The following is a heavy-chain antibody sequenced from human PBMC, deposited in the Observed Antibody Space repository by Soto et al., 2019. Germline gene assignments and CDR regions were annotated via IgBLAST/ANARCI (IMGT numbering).Heavy chain of an antibody. Sequence: QVQLVQSGAEEKKPGASVKVSCKASGYTFTSYAMHWVRQAPGQRLEWMGWINAGNGNTKYSQKFQGRVTITRDTSASTAYMELSSLRSEDTAVYYCARGLGWLRPFYYYYYGMDVWGQGTTVTVSS. CDR1: GYTFTSYA. J-gene: IGHJ6*02. V-gene: IGHV1-3*05. CDR3: ARGLGWLRPFYYYYYGMDV. D-gene: IGHD5-12*01. CDR2: INAGNGNT.